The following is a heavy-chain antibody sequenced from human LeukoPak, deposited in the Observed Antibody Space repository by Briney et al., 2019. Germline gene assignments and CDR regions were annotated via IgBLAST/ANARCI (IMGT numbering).Heavy chain of an antibody. CDR2: ISYSGST. Sequence: SETLSLTCTVSGGSISSYYWSWIRQPPGKGLEWIGYISYSGSTSYNPSLRSRVTISVDTSKKQFSLKLRSVTAADTAVYYCARTLMTTFDYWGQGTLVTVSS. V-gene: IGHV4-59*01. D-gene: IGHD4-11*01. CDR1: GGSISSYY. J-gene: IGHJ4*02. CDR3: ARTLMTTFDY.